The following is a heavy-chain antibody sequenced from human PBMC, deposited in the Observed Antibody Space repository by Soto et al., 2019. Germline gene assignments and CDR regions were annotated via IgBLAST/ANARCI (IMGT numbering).Heavy chain of an antibody. V-gene: IGHV4-59*01. D-gene: IGHD5-18*01. CDR3: AREVDRALVGSPHYFDY. CDR1: GGSISSYY. J-gene: IGHJ4*01. CDR2: IYYSGST. Sequence: SQILSLTCTVSGGSISSYYWSWIRQPPGKGLEWIGYIYYSGSTNYNPSLKSRVTISVDTSKNQFSLKLSSVTAADTAVYYCAREVDRALVGSPHYFDYWGQGTQVTVS.